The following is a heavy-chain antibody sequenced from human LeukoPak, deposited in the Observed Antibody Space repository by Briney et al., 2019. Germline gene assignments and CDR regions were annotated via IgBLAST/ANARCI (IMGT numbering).Heavy chain of an antibody. V-gene: IGHV3-33*06. CDR1: GFTFSSYG. CDR3: AKHVAVLPAPRNYYFDY. D-gene: IGHD2-2*01. J-gene: IGHJ4*02. CDR2: VWYDGSNK. Sequence: GGSLRLSCTASGFTFSSYGMHWVRQAPGKGLEWVAVVWYDGSNKYCADSVKGRFTISRDNSKNTLFLHMNSLRAGDTAIFYCAKHVAVLPAPRNYYFDYWGQGTLVTVSS.